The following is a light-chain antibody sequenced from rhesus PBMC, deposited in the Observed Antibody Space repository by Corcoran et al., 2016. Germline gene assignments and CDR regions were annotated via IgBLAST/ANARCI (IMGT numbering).Light chain of an antibody. CDR3: QQYSSRPWT. J-gene: IGKJ1*01. CDR2: KAS. Sequence: DIQMPQSPSSLSASVGDPVTITCRASQGISSWLACYQQKPGKAPKFLINKASSLQSGVPSRFSGSGSGTDVTLTISSLQSEDFATYDCQQYSSRPWTFCQGTKGEI. CDR1: QGISSW. V-gene: IGKV1-22*01.